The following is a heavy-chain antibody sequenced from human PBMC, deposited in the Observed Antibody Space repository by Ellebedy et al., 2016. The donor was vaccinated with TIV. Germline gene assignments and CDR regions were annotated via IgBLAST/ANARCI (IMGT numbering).Heavy chain of an antibody. CDR2: ISDSGDYT. V-gene: IGHV3-23*01. Sequence: GESLKISCAASGFTFSSYAMCWVRQAPGKGLEWVSTISDSGDYTYYADSVKGRFTISRDNSRNTVYLQMNSLRVEDKAVYYCASDPWGVGPAFDIWGQGTMVTVSS. CDR1: GFTFSSYA. D-gene: IGHD1-26*01. J-gene: IGHJ3*02. CDR3: ASDPWGVGPAFDI.